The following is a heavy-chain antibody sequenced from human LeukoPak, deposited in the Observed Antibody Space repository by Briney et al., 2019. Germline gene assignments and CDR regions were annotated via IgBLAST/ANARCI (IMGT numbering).Heavy chain of an antibody. J-gene: IGHJ4*02. V-gene: IGHV4-59*12. CDR3: ARRMVRGVIKYYFDY. Sequence: AETLSLTCTVSGGSISSYYWSWIRQPPGKGLEWIGYIYYSGSTIYNPSLKSRVTISVDTSKNQFSLKLSSVTAADTAVYYCARRMVRGVIKYYFDYWGQGTLVTVSS. CDR1: GGSISSYY. CDR2: IYYSGST. D-gene: IGHD3-10*01.